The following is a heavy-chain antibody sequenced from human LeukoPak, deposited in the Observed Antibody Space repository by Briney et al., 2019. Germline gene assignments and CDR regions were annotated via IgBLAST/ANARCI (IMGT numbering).Heavy chain of an antibody. J-gene: IGHJ4*02. V-gene: IGHV3-21*01. Sequence: GGSLRLSWAASGFTFSSYSMNWVRQAPGKGLEWVSSISSSSSYIYYADSVKGRFTISRDNAKNSLYLQMNSLRAEDTAVYYCARGYDYGDYVVYWGQGTLVTVSS. CDR2: ISSSSSYI. D-gene: IGHD4-17*01. CDR3: ARGYDYGDYVVY. CDR1: GFTFSSYS.